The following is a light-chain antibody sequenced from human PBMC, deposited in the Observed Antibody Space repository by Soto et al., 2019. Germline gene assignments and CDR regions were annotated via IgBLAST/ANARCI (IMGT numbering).Light chain of an antibody. V-gene: IGKV3-20*01. Sequence: EMELTQSPGSLTLSPLDRATLSCRASQSVNFYVAWYQQKPGQAPRLLISDASSRATDVPDRFSGSGSGTDFSLTISRLEPEDFAVYYRQQYGDSPVTFGQGTKV. CDR3: QQYGDSPVT. CDR2: DAS. J-gene: IGKJ1*01. CDR1: QSVNFY.